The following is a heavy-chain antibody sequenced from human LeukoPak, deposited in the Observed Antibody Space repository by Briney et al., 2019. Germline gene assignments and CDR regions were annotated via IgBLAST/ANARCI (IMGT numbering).Heavy chain of an antibody. CDR2: IKPDGSAG. CDR3: ARANNSSWHN. Sequence: GGSLRLSCATSGFTFSSNWMSWVRHVPGRGLDWVANIKPDGSAGYYAASVKGRFTISRDNAKNSLYLQMNSLRVEDTAVYYCARANNSSWHNWGQGTLVTVSS. CDR1: GFTFSSNW. V-gene: IGHV3-7*01. J-gene: IGHJ4*02. D-gene: IGHD6-13*01.